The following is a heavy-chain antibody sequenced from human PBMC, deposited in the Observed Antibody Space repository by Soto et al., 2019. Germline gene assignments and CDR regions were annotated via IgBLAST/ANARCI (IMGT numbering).Heavy chain of an antibody. D-gene: IGHD1-26*01. Sequence: QVQLVQSGAEVKKPGSSVKVSCKASGGTFSSYAISWVRQAPGQGLEWMGGIIPIFGTANYAQKFQGRVTITADESTSTADMEPSSLRSEDTAVYYCARDSYSGAREPYGMDVWGQGTTVTVSS. CDR2: IIPIFGTA. CDR3: ARDSYSGAREPYGMDV. J-gene: IGHJ6*02. CDR1: GGTFSSYA. V-gene: IGHV1-69*01.